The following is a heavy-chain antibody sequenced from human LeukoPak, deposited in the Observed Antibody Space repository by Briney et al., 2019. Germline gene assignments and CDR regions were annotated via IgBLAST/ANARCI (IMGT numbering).Heavy chain of an antibody. CDR2: ISGSGGST. CDR1: GFTFSSYA. Sequence: GGSLRLSCAASGFTFSSYAMSWVRQAPGKGLEWVSAISGSGGSTYYADSVKGRFTISRDNSKNTLYLQMNSLRAEDTAVYYCARAKVNDFWSGYDYYYGMDVWGQGTTVTVSS. J-gene: IGHJ6*02. V-gene: IGHV3-23*01. CDR3: ARAKVNDFWSGYDYYYGMDV. D-gene: IGHD3-3*01.